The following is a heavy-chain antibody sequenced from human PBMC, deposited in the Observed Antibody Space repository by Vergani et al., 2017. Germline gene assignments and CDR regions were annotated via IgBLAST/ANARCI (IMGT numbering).Heavy chain of an antibody. J-gene: IGHJ4*02. V-gene: IGHV3-23*04. D-gene: IGHD6-6*01. CDR2: ISGSGGST. Sequence: DVHLAESGGGFFQPGGSLRLSCAASGFTFSSYAMSWVRQAPGKGLEWVSAISGSGGSTYYADSVKGRFTISRDNSKNTLYLQMNSLRAEDTAVYYCAKDKESKYSSSSDLFDYWGQGTLVTVSS. CDR3: AKDKESKYSSSSDLFDY. CDR1: GFTFSSYA.